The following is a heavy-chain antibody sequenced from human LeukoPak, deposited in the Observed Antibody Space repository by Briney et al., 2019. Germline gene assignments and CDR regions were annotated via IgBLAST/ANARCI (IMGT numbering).Heavy chain of an antibody. CDR1: GFTVSSDY. CDR2: IYSGGST. CDR3: ARDRFSYDSSGYHD. J-gene: IGHJ4*02. D-gene: IGHD3-22*01. Sequence: PGGSLRLSCAASGFTVSSDYMSWVRQAPGKGLEWVSVIYSGGSTYYADSVKGRFTISRDNSKNTLYLQMNSLRAEDTAVYYCARDRFSYDSSGYHDWGQGTLVTVSS. V-gene: IGHV3-66*01.